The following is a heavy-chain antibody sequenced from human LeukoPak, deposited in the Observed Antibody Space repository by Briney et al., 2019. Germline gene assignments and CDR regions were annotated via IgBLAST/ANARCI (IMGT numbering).Heavy chain of an antibody. Sequence: GGSLRLSCAASGFTLSSYAMSWVRQAPGKGLEWVSSISASGGSTNYADSVKGRFTISRDNSKNTVYLQMNSLRAEDTAVYYCAKVMKGSERLTMVRGVITFDFWGQGTLVTVSS. CDR3: AKVMKGSERLTMVRGVITFDF. CDR1: GFTLSSYA. CDR2: ISASGGST. D-gene: IGHD3-10*01. V-gene: IGHV3-23*01. J-gene: IGHJ4*02.